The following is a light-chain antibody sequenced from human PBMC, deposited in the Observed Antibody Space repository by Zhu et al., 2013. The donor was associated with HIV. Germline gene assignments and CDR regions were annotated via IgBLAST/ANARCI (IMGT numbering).Light chain of an antibody. V-gene: IGKV3-20*01. Sequence: EVVLTQSPGTLSLSPGERVTLSCRASQSVGSSYLAWFQQKPGQAPRLLIYATSRRATDIPDRFSGSGSGTDFTLTISRLEPEDVAVYYCQQYGSSRSSFGQGTRLDIK. CDR3: QQYGSSRSS. CDR1: QSVGSSY. J-gene: IGKJ5*01. CDR2: ATS.